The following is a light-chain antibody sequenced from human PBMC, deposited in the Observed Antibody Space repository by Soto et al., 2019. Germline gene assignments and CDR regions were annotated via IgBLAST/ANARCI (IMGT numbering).Light chain of an antibody. CDR2: EVN. V-gene: IGLV2-8*01. CDR3: SSYAGSNNLV. J-gene: IGLJ2*01. Sequence: QSALTQPPSASGSPGQSVTISCTGTSSDVGFYNYVSWYQQHPGQAPKLMIYEVNKRPSGVPDRFSGSKSGNTASLTVSVLQAEDEADYYCSSYAGSNNLVFGGGTKLTVL. CDR1: SSDVGFYNY.